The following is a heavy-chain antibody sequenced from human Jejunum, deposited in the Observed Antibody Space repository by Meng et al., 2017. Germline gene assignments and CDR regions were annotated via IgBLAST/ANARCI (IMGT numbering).Heavy chain of an antibody. CDR2: IHHSGST. D-gene: IGHD1-26*01. CDR3: AREWSGSYRHFDY. J-gene: IGHJ4*02. CDR1: GGSISNSDW. V-gene: IGHV4-4*02. Sequence: VELQESGPGLLRPSGPLSLPCAVLGGSISNSDWWGWVRQPPGKGLEWIGEIHHSGSTNYNPSLKSRVTISVDKSKNQFSLKLNSVTAADTAVYYCAREWSGSYRHFDYWGQGTLVTVSS.